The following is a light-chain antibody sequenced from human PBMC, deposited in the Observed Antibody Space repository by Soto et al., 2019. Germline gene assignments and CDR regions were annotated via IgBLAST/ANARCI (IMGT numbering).Light chain of an antibody. CDR2: GAS. CDR1: QSVSSN. J-gene: IGKJ2*01. Sequence: EIVMTQSPVTLSVSPGERATLSCRASQSVSSNLAWYQQKPGQAPRLLIYGASTRATGIPARFGGSGSGTEFTLTISSVQSEDVAVYYCQHYHTWPYTFGQGTKLEIK. CDR3: QHYHTWPYT. V-gene: IGKV3-15*01.